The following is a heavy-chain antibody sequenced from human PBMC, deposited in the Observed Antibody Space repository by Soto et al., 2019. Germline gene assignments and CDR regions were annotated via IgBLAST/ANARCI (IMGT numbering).Heavy chain of an antibody. CDR1: GFTFSSYG. CDR3: AKRPGREPKTYYYYGMDV. Sequence: GSLRLSCAASGFTFSSYGMHWVRQAPGKGLEWVAVISYDGSNKYYADSVKGRFTISRDNSKNTLYLQMNSLRAEDTAVYYCAKRPGREPKTYYYYGMDVWGQGTTVTVSS. CDR2: ISYDGSNK. J-gene: IGHJ6*02. V-gene: IGHV3-30*18.